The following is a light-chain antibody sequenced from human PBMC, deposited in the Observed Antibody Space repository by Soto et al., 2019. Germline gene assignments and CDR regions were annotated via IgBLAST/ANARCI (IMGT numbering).Light chain of an antibody. CDR2: GAY. CDR1: QSVSTN. CDR3: QQYGTAPWT. J-gene: IGKJ1*01. V-gene: IGKV3-20*01. Sequence: EIVLKQSPGTLSLSPGERATLSCRASQSVSTNLAWYQQKPGQAPRLLLYGAYNRATGIPDRFSGSGSGTDFTLTISRLEPEDFAVYYCQQYGTAPWTFGQGTKVDIK.